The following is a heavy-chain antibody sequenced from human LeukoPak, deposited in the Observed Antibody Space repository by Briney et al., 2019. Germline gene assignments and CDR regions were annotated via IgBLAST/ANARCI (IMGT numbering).Heavy chain of an antibody. V-gene: IGHV3-7*01. Sequence: GGSLRLSCVASGFTFSSYWMSWVRQAPGKGLEWVANIRQDGSEKYYVDSVKGRFTISRDNAKNSLYLQMNSLRAEDTAVYYCARGKAAADWGQGTLVTVSS. J-gene: IGHJ4*02. CDR1: GFTFSSYW. CDR3: ARGKAAAD. CDR2: IRQDGSEK. D-gene: IGHD6-13*01.